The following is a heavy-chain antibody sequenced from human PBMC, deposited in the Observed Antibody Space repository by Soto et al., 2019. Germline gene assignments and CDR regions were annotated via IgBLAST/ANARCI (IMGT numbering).Heavy chain of an antibody. CDR1: GFTFSSYA. CDR3: AKDDTRSPGSWFDP. CDR2: ISGSGGST. J-gene: IGHJ5*02. V-gene: IGHV3-23*01. D-gene: IGHD2-2*01. Sequence: AGGSLRLSCAASGFTFSSYAMSWVRQAPGKGLEWVSAISGSGGSTYYADSVKGRFTISRDNSKNTLYLQMNSLRAEDTAVYYCAKDDTRSPGSWFDPWGQGXLVTVSS.